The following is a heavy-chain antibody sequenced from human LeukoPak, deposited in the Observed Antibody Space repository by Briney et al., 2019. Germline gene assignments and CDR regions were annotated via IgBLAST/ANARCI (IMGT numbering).Heavy chain of an antibody. CDR3: ARDRYSSGWFGAFDI. Sequence: GGSRRLSCAASGFTFISYSMNWVRQAPGKGLEWVSYISSSSSSIKYADSVEGLFTISRDNAKNSLYLQMNSLRDEDTAVYYCARDRYSSGWFGAFDIWGQGTVVTVSS. CDR1: GFTFISYS. J-gene: IGHJ3*02. CDR2: ISSSSSSI. D-gene: IGHD6-19*01. V-gene: IGHV3-48*02.